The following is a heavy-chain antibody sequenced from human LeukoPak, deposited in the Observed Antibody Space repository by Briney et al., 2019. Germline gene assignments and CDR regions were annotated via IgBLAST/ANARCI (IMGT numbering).Heavy chain of an antibody. CDR1: GFTFSSYG. CDR3: AREFSYGTD. Sequence: GRSLRLSCAASGFTFSSYGMHWVRQAPGKGLEWVAVISYDGSNKYYADSVKGRLTISRDNAKNSLLLQVNSLRAEDTAVYYCAREFSYGTDWGQGTLVIVSS. D-gene: IGHD5-18*01. J-gene: IGHJ4*02. V-gene: IGHV3-30*03. CDR2: ISYDGSNK.